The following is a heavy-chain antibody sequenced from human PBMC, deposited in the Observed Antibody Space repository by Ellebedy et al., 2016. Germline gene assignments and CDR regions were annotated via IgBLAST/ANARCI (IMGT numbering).Heavy chain of an antibody. V-gene: IGHV3-7*01. J-gene: IGHJ4*01. CDR2: IKQDGSET. CDR3: ARLNWGRFAFDY. Sequence: GGSLRLSXATSGFSFSGYEMSWVRQTPGTGLQWVANIKQDGSETFHVDSVKGRFTISRDNAKNSLFLQMNSLRVDDTAMYYCARLNWGRFAFDYWGHGTLVTVSS. D-gene: IGHD7-27*01. CDR1: GFSFSGYE.